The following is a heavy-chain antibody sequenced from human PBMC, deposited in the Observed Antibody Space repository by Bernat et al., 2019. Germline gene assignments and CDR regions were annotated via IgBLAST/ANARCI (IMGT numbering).Heavy chain of an antibody. V-gene: IGHV1-46*03. J-gene: IGHJ4*02. CDR3: AREWHDSSGYYYPEDYFDY. D-gene: IGHD3-22*01. Sequence: QVQLVQSGAEVKKPGASVKVSCKASGYTFTSYYMHWVRQAPGQGLEWMGIINPSGGSTSYAQKFQGRVTITRDTSTSTVYMELSSLRSEDTAVYYCAREWHDSSGYYYPEDYFDYWGQGTLVTVSS. CDR2: INPSGGST. CDR1: GYTFTSYY.